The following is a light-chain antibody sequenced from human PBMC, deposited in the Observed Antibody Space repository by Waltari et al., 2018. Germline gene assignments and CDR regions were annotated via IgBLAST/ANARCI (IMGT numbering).Light chain of an antibody. CDR3: QQSYSTPPYT. CDR1: QSIDRY. V-gene: IGKV1-39*01. J-gene: IGKJ2*01. Sequence: DIQMTQSPSSLSASVGDRVTITCRASQSIDRYLNWYQQKPGKAPNLLIYVASTLQSGVPSRFSGSGSGTDFTLTISSLQPEDFATYYCQQSYSTPPYTCGQGTKLEIK. CDR2: VAS.